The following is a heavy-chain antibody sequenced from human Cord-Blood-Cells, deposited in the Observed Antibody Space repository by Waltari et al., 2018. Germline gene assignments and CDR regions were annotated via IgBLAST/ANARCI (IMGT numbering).Heavy chain of an antibody. CDR2: ISDDGSNK. CDR1: GFACSIFA. J-gene: IGHJ2*01. Sequence: QALLVEAGGGVVQPGRSLGLSCAASGFACSIFASPGVRQAPGKGLGWVAVISDDGSNKYYADSVKGRFTISRDNSKNTLYLQMNSLRAEDTAVYYCVCYGQGYWYFDLWGRGTLVTVSS. D-gene: IGHD2-8*01. V-gene: IGHV3-30-3*01. CDR3: VCYGQGYWYFDL.